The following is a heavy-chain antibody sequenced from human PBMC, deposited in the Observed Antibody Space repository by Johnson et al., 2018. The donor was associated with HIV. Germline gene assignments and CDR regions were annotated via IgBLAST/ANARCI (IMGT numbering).Heavy chain of an antibody. J-gene: IGHJ3*02. D-gene: IGHD6-6*01. CDR2: MNWNGGST. Sequence: VQLVESGGGLVQPGGSLRLSCAASGFIFSDSYMSWIRQAPGKGLEWVAGMNWNGGSTGYAESVKGRYIISRDNAKNALHLQMNSLRAEDTAVYFCARVRRQLVRLSAFDIWGQGTLVTVSS. CDR3: ARVRRQLVRLSAFDI. V-gene: IGHV3-20*04. CDR1: GFIFSDSY.